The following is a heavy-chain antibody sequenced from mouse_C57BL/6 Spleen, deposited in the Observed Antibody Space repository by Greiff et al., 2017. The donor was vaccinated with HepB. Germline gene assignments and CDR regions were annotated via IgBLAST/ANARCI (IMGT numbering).Heavy chain of an antibody. CDR2: ISSGSSTI. Sequence: EVQLVESGGGLVKPGGSLKLSCAASGFTFSDYGMHWVRQAPEKGLEWVAYISSGSSTIYYADIVKGRFTISRDNAKNTLFLQMTSLRSEDTAMYYCARSGFDVWGTGTTVTVSS. J-gene: IGHJ1*03. D-gene: IGHD3-1*01. CDR1: GFTFSDYG. V-gene: IGHV5-17*01. CDR3: ARSGFDV.